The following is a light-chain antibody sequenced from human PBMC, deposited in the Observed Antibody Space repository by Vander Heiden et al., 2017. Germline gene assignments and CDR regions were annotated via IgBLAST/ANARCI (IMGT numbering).Light chain of an antibody. Sequence: QSALTQPASVSGSPGQSITISCTGTSSDVGSYNLVSWYQQPPGKAPKLMIYEVRKRPSGVSNRFSGSKSGNTASLTISGLQAEDEADYYCCSYAGSSTYVFGTGTKVTVL. CDR3: CSYAGSSTYV. CDR2: EVR. J-gene: IGLJ1*01. CDR1: SSDVGSYNL. V-gene: IGLV2-23*02.